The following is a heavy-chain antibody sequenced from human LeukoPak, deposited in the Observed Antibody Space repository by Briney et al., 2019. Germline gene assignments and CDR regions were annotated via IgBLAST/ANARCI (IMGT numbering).Heavy chain of an antibody. Sequence: PGGSLRLSCAASGFTFISYGMHWVRKAPGKGLVLVSRINSDGSTTSYAASVKGRFTISRDTAKNTLYLQMNSLRAEDTAVYYCARGPHYYDSSAYYYWGQGTLVTVSS. V-gene: IGHV3-74*01. CDR3: ARGPHYYDSSAYYY. CDR1: GFTFISYG. J-gene: IGHJ4*02. D-gene: IGHD3-22*01. CDR2: INSDGSTT.